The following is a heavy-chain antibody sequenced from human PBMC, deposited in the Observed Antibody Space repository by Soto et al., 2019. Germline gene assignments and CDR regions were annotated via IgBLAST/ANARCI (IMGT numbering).Heavy chain of an antibody. V-gene: IGHV3-21*01. CDR2: ISSSSSYI. CDR1: GFTFSSYS. CDR3: ARVVGYCTNGVCYSLGYYYYGMDV. Sequence: LRLSCAASGFTFSSYSMNWVRQAPGKGLEWVSSISSSSSYIYYADSVKGRFTISRDNAKNSLYLQMNSLRAEDTAVHYCARVVGYCTNGVCYSLGYYYYGMDVWGQGTTVTVSS. D-gene: IGHD2-8*01. J-gene: IGHJ6*02.